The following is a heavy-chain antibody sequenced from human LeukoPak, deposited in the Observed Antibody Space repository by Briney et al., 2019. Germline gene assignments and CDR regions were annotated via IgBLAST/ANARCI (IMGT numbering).Heavy chain of an antibody. J-gene: IGHJ4*02. CDR3: AKDGFKGLRLATNFDY. D-gene: IGHD3-16*01. Sequence: GGSLRLSCAASGFTFSSYSMKWVRQAPGKGLEWVSSISSSSSYIYYADSVKGRFTISRDNAKNSLYLQMNSLRAEDTAVYYCAKDGFKGLRLATNFDYWGQGTLVTVSS. V-gene: IGHV3-21*01. CDR2: ISSSSSYI. CDR1: GFTFSSYS.